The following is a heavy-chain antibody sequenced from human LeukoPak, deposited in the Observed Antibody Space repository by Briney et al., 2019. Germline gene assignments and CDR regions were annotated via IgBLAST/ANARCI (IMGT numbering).Heavy chain of an antibody. D-gene: IGHD3-22*01. V-gene: IGHV2-5*02. J-gene: IGHJ6*02. Sequence: SGPTLVNPTQTLTLTCTFSGFSLSTSGVGVGWIRQPPGKALEWLALIYWDDDKRYSPSLKSRLTITKDTSKNQVVLTMTNMDPVDTATYYCARISPFYDSSGYHYYYYGMDVWGQGTTVTVSS. CDR2: IYWDDDK. CDR1: GFSLSTSGVG. CDR3: ARISPFYDSSGYHYYYYGMDV.